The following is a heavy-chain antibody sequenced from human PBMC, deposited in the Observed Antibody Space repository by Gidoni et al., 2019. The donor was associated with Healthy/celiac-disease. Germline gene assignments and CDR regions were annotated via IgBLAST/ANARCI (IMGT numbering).Heavy chain of an antibody. J-gene: IGHJ5*02. CDR1: GYTFTSYA. V-gene: IGHV1-3*01. CDR3: ARGPAELPARP. D-gene: IGHD2-15*01. Sequence: QVQLVQSGAEVKKPGASVKVSCKASGYTFTSYAMHWVRQAPGQRLEWMGWINAGNGNTKYSQKFQGRVTITRDTSASTVYMELSSLRSEDTAVYYCARGPAELPARPWGQGTLVTVSS. CDR2: INAGNGNT.